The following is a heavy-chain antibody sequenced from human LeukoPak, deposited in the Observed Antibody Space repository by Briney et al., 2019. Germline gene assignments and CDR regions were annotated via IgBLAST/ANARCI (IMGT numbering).Heavy chain of an antibody. CDR3: ARADLVWGKPYGMDV. V-gene: IGHV1-2*06. Sequence: ASVKVSCKASGYTFTGYYMHWVRQAPGQGLEWMGRINPNSGGTNYAQKFQGRVTMTRDTSISTAYMELSRLRSDDTAVYYCARADLVWGKPYGMDVWGQGTTVTVSS. J-gene: IGHJ6*02. D-gene: IGHD3-16*01. CDR1: GYTFTGYY. CDR2: INPNSGGT.